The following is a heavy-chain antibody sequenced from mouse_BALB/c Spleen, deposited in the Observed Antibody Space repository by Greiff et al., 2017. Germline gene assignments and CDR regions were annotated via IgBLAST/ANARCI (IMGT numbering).Heavy chain of an antibody. CDR1: GDSITSGY. V-gene: IGHV3-8*02. J-gene: IGHJ4*01. D-gene: IGHD2-3*01. Sequence: ESGPSLVKPSQTLSLTCSVTGDSITSGYWNWIRKFPGNKLEYMGYISYSGSTYYNPSLKSRISITRDTSKNQYYLQLNSVTTEDTATYYCARWDDGSYYYAMDYWGQGTSVTVSS. CDR2: ISYSGST. CDR3: ARWDDGSYYYAMDY.